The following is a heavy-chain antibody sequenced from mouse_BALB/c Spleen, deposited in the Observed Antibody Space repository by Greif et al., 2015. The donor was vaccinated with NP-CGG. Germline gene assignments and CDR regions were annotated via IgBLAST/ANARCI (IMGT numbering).Heavy chain of an antibody. V-gene: IGHV1S81*02. CDR2: INPSNGGT. Sequence: QVHVKQSGAELVKPGASVKLSCKASGYTFTSYYMYWVKQRPGQGLEWIGEINPSNGGTNFNEKFKSKATLTVDKSSSTAYMQLSSLTSEDSAVYYCTRSYDGYPYYFDYWGQGTTLTVSS. CDR1: GYTFTSYY. J-gene: IGHJ2*01. D-gene: IGHD2-3*01. CDR3: TRSYDGYPYYFDY.